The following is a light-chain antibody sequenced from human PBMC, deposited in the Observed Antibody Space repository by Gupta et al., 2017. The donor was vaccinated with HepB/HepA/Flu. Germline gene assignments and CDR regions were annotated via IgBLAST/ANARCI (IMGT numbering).Light chain of an antibody. CDR3: QQDGSSPFT. CDR2: GAS. Sequence: EIVFTQSPGTLSLSPGARSTLSCRASQSVSSSYLARYQQKPGQAPRLLIYGASSRATGIPDRFSDSGSGTHFTLTISRLEPEDFAVNYCQQDGSSPFTFGHGTKVDIK. V-gene: IGKV3-20*01. CDR1: QSVSSSY. J-gene: IGKJ3*01.